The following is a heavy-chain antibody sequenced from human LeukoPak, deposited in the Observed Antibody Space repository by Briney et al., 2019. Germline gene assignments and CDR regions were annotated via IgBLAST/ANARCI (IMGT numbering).Heavy chain of an antibody. D-gene: IGHD1-26*01. CDR3: ARDPRGVGAADFDY. CDR1: GFTFSRYW. CDR2: TNSDGSST. Sequence: PGGSLRLSRAASGFTFSRYWMYWVRQAPGRGLVWVSHTNSDGSSTGYADSVKGRFTISRDNAKNTVYLQMNSLRAEDTAVYYCARDPRGVGAADFDYWGQGTLVTVSS. J-gene: IGHJ4*02. V-gene: IGHV3-74*01.